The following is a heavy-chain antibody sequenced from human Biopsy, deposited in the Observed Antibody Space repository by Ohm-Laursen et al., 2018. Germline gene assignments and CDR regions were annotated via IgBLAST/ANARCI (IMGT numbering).Heavy chain of an antibody. J-gene: IGHJ6*02. D-gene: IGHD6-19*01. CDR3: WAILSSGFFENNDDYAMDV. CDR2: IITISGTA. V-gene: IGHV1-69*01. Sequence: SSVKVSCKASGGAFTNYAINWVRQAPGHGLEWMGGIITISGTAGYAQRFQGRATITADVPTTTAYMALSGLRSEDTAVYSLWAILSSGFFENNDDYAMDVWGQGTTVIVSS. CDR1: GGAFTNYA.